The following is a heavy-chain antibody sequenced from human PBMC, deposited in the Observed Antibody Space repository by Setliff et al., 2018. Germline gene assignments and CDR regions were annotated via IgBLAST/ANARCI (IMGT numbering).Heavy chain of an antibody. CDR2: IRGKPSSETT. Sequence: PGGSLRLSCTTSGFTFGDYAITWVRQAPGKGLEWVGFIRGKPSSETTEYAASVKGRFTISRDDSKSIAYLQMSSLKTEDTALYYCTPWTGTSRLHYWGQGTLVTVSS. J-gene: IGHJ4*02. V-gene: IGHV3-49*04. D-gene: IGHD1-7*01. CDR3: TPWTGTSRLHY. CDR1: GFTFGDYA.